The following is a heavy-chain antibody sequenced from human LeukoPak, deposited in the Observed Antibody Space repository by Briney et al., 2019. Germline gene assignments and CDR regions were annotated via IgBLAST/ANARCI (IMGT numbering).Heavy chain of an antibody. V-gene: IGHV3-73*01. J-gene: IGHJ6*02. CDR3: TRFTRYCSGGSCPLGMDV. Sequence: GGSLKLSCAASGFTFSGSAMHWVRQASGKGLEWVGRIRSKANSYATAYAASVKGRFTISRDDSKNTAYLQMNSLKTEDTAVYYCTRFTRYCSGGSCPLGMDVWGQGTTVTVSS. CDR2: IRSKANSYAT. D-gene: IGHD2-15*01. CDR1: GFTFSGSA.